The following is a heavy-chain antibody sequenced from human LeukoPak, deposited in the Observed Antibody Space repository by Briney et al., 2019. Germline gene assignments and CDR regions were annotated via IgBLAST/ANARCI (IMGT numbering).Heavy chain of an antibody. CDR2: KNPNSGNT. Sequence: ASVKVSCKASGYTFSSYDINWVRQATGQGLEWMGWKNPNSGNTGYAQKFQGRVTMTRNTSTSTAYMELSSLRSEDTAVYYCARGLGGYTNWFDPWGQGTLVTVSS. CDR1: GYTFSSYD. J-gene: IGHJ5*02. D-gene: IGHD3-22*01. V-gene: IGHV1-8*01. CDR3: ARGLGGYTNWFDP.